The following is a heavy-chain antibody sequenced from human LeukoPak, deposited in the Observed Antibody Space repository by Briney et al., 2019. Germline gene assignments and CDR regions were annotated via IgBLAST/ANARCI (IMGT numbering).Heavy chain of an antibody. CDR3: AKRGAGSVLFDY. CDR1: GFTFSSYG. D-gene: IGHD1-26*01. J-gene: IGHJ4*02. Sequence: GRSLRLSCAASGFTFSSYGMHWVRQAPGKGLEWVAVISYDGSNKYYADSVKGRFTISRDNSKNTLYLQMNNLRAEDTAVYYCAKRGAGSVLFDYWGQGTLVTVSS. V-gene: IGHV3-30*18. CDR2: ISYDGSNK.